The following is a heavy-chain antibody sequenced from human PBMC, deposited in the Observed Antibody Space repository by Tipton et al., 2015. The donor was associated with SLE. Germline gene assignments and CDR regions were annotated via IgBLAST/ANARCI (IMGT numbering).Heavy chain of an antibody. Sequence: SLRLSCLGSGFTFGDYAMSWVRQAPGKGLEWVAFIRYDGSNKYYADSVKGRFTISRDNAKNTLDLQMNTLRADDTAVYYCARDDPSYWYCDLWGRGTLFTVSS. CDR2: IRYDGSNK. J-gene: IGHJ2*01. V-gene: IGHV3-30*02. D-gene: IGHD6-6*01. CDR3: ARDDPSYWYCDL. CDR1: GFTFGDYA.